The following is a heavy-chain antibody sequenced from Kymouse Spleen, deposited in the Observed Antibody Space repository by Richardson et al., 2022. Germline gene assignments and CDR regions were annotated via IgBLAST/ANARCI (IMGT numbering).Heavy chain of an antibody. Sequence: EVQLVESGGGLVQPGGSLRLSCAASGFTFSSYSMNWVRQAPGKGLEWVSYISSSSSTIYYADSVKGRFTISRDNAKNSLYLQMNSLRDEDTAVYYCARDGGTGTIGYYYGMDVWGQGTTVTVSS. CDR2: ISSSSSTI. CDR3: ARDGGTGTIGYYYGMDV. CDR1: GFTFSSYS. D-gene: IGHD1-7*01. J-gene: IGHJ6*02. V-gene: IGHV3-48*02.